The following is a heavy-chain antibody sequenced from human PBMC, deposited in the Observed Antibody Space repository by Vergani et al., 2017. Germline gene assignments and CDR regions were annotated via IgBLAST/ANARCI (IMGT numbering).Heavy chain of an antibody. V-gene: IGHV3-23*01. Sequence: EVQLLESGGGLVQPGGSLRLSCAASGFTFSNYAMSWVRQAPGKGLEWVSGISGSGGNTYYADSVKGRFTISRDNSKNTLYLQMSSLRAEDTAVYYCAKDAVDSTMMVVVHFDYWGQGTLVTVSS. D-gene: IGHD3-22*01. CDR3: AKDAVDSTMMVVVHFDY. J-gene: IGHJ4*02. CDR2: ISGSGGNT. CDR1: GFTFSNYA.